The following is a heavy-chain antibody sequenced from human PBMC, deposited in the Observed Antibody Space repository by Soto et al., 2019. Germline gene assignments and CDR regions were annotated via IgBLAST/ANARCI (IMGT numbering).Heavy chain of an antibody. J-gene: IGHJ5*02. CDR3: AREGYYYDSSGYRGFDP. Sequence: ASVKVSCKASGYTFTSYYTHWVRQAPGQGLEWMGIINPSGGSTSYAQKFQGRVTMTRYTSTSTVYMELRSLRSDDTAVYYCAREGYYYDSSGYRGFDPWGQGTLVTVSS. CDR1: GYTFTSYY. CDR2: INPSGGST. V-gene: IGHV1-46*01. D-gene: IGHD3-22*01.